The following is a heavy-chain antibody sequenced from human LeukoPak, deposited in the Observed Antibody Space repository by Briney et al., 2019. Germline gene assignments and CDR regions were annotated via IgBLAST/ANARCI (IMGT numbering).Heavy chain of an antibody. CDR2: IYPGDSDT. J-gene: IGHJ4*02. CDR3: ARSYYDILTGYSEGFDY. D-gene: IGHD3-9*01. CDR1: GYSFTSYW. Sequence: GESLKISCKGSGYSFTSYWIGWVRQMPGKGLEWMGIIYPGDSDTRYSPSFQGQVTISADKSISTAYLQWSSLKASDTAMYYCARSYYDILTGYSEGFDYWGQGTLVTVFS. V-gene: IGHV5-51*01.